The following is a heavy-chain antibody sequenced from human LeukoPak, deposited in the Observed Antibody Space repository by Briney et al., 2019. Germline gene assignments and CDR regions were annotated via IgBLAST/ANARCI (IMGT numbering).Heavy chain of an antibody. CDR2: INPNSGGT. CDR1: GYTFTGYY. CDR3: AREFPFDY. V-gene: IGHV1-2*02. Sequence: ASVKVSCKASGYTFTGYYMHWVRQAPGQGLEWMGWINPNSGGTDYAQKFQGRVTMTRDTSISTVYMELNRLRSDDTAVYYCAREFPFDYWGQGTLVTVSS. J-gene: IGHJ4*02. D-gene: IGHD3-10*01.